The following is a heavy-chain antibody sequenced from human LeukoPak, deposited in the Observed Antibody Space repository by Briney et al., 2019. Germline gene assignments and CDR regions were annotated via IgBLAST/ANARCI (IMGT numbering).Heavy chain of an antibody. V-gene: IGHV3-48*03. CDR1: GLTFSSYE. CDR3: ASLWQLQSGG. Sequence: GGSLRLSCAASGLTFSSYEIDRVRQAPGKGLEWVAYISVGGDTTHYADSVKGRFTVYRDDAENSGYLQMNRLRADDSAVYYCASLWQLQSGGWGQGTMVTVSS. J-gene: IGHJ4*02. D-gene: IGHD2-21*01. CDR2: ISVGGDTT.